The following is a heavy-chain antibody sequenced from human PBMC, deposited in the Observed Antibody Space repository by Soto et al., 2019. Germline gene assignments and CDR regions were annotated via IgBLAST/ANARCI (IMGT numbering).Heavy chain of an antibody. D-gene: IGHD4-17*01. CDR3: ARDDYGDYADYYYGMDV. V-gene: IGHV1-69*06. Sequence: QVQLVQSGAGVKKPGSSVKVSCKASGGTFSSYAISWVRQAPGQGLEWMGGIIPIFGTANYAQKFQGRVTITADKSTSTAYMELSSLRSEDTAVYYCARDDYGDYADYYYGMDVWGQGTTVTVSS. CDR1: GGTFSSYA. J-gene: IGHJ6*02. CDR2: IIPIFGTA.